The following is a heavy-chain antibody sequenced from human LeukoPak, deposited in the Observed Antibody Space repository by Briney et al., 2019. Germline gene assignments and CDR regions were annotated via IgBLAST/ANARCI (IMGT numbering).Heavy chain of an antibody. Sequence: GGSLRLSCAASEFTFDRYWVSWVRQAPGKGLQWVANIKQDGSEAHYVDSVKGRFTISRDNAKNSLSLQMNSLNVDDTGVYFCTRDALFGSGRTHLDFWSQGTLVSVSS. J-gene: IGHJ4*02. V-gene: IGHV3-7*04. CDR3: TRDALFGSGRTHLDF. CDR2: IKQDGSEA. D-gene: IGHD3-10*01. CDR1: EFTFDRYW.